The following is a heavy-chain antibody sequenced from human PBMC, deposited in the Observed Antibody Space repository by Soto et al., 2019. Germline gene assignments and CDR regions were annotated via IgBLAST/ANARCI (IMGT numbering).Heavy chain of an antibody. J-gene: IGHJ3*02. CDR2: IYYSGST. V-gene: IGHV4-30-4*01. D-gene: IGHD3-22*01. CDR3: ARYGYYDSSGYAQAFDI. CDR1: GGSISSGDYY. Sequence: TLSLTCTVSGGSISSGDYYGSWIRQPPGKGLEWIGYIYYSGSTYYNPSLKSRVTISVDTSKNQFSLKLSSVTAADTAVYYCARYGYYDSSGYAQAFDIWGQGTMVTVSS.